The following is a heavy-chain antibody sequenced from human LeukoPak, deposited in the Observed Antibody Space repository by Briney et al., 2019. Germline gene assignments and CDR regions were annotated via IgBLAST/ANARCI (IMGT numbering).Heavy chain of an antibody. Sequence: ASVKVSCKASGYTFTGYYRHWVRQAPGQGLEWMGWINPNSGGTNYAQKFQGRVTMTRDTSISTAYMELSRLRSDDTAVYYCARDRASYSGSYYQLGYWGQGTLVTVSS. D-gene: IGHD1-26*01. CDR2: INPNSGGT. V-gene: IGHV1-2*02. CDR1: GYTFTGYY. CDR3: ARDRASYSGSYYQLGY. J-gene: IGHJ4*02.